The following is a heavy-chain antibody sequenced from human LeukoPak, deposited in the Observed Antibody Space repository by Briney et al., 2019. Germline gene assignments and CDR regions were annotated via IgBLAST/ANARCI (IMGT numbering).Heavy chain of an antibody. CDR3: ARDKYHLDY. V-gene: IGHV6-1*01. CDR2: TYYRSKWNY. J-gene: IGHJ4*02. Sequence: SQTLSLTCAISGDSVSTVCSAWNWIRQSPSGGLEWLGRTYYRSKWNYDYAISVQSRITINPDTSKNQFSLQLNSVTPEDTAVYYCARDKYHLDYWGPGTLVTVSS. D-gene: IGHD2-2*01. CDR1: GDSVSTVCSA.